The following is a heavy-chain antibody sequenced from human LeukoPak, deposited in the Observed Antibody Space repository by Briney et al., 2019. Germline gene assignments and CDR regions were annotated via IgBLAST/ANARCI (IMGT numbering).Heavy chain of an antibody. V-gene: IGHV4-59*01. CDR1: GASISSDY. CDR2: IHYSWDS. J-gene: IGHJ4*02. Sequence: PSETLSLTCSVSGASISSDYWSWIRQPPGKGLEWMGYIHYSWDSNYNPSLKSRVTMSVDTPNNQFSLKLTSVTTADTAVYYCARYSRKGDYILDYWGQGTLVTVSS. D-gene: IGHD4-17*01. CDR3: ARYSRKGDYILDY.